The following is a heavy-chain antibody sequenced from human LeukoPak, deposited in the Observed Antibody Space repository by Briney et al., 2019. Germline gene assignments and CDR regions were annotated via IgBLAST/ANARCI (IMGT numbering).Heavy chain of an antibody. J-gene: IGHJ4*02. V-gene: IGHV4-4*07. CDR3: ARGRYCGTTSCYGPNFDY. CDR2: IYTSGGT. Sequence: KTSETLSLTCTVSGGSITSYFWSWIRQPAGKGLEWIGRIYTSGGTNYNPSLRSRVTMSVDTSKNQFSLKLSSVTAADTAVYYCARGRYCGTTSCYGPNFDYWGQGTLVTVSS. D-gene: IGHD2-2*01. CDR1: GGSITSYF.